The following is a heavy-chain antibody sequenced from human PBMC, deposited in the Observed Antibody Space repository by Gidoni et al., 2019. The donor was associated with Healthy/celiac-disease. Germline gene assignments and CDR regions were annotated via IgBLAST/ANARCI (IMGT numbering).Heavy chain of an antibody. D-gene: IGHD3-9*01. Sequence: QVQLVQSGAEVKKTGAAVKVSCKASGYDFTSYSISWVRQAPGQGLEWMGWIIAYNGNTNYAQTLQGRVPMTTATSTSTAYMELRSLRSDATAVYSCTRVPLRYFDCLSYREGWFDPWGQGTLVTVSS. V-gene: IGHV1-18*04. J-gene: IGHJ5*02. CDR1: GYDFTSYS. CDR3: TRVPLRYFDCLSYREGWFDP. CDR2: IIAYNGNT.